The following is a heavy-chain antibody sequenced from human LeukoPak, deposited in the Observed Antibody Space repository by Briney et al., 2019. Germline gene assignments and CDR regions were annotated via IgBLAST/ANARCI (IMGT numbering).Heavy chain of an antibody. V-gene: IGHV4-4*07. Sequence: SETLSLTCTVAGGSISSYYWSWIRQPAGKGLEWIGRIYTSGSTNYNPSLKSRVTMSVDTSKNQFSLKLSSVTAADTAVYYCARGADSSWLGYYYYMDVWGKGTTVTVSS. CDR2: IYTSGST. D-gene: IGHD6-13*01. CDR1: GGSISSYY. J-gene: IGHJ6*03. CDR3: ARGADSSWLGYYYYMDV.